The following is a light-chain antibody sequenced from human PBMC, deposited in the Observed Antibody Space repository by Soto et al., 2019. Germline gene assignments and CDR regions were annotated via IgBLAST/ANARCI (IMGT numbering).Light chain of an antibody. Sequence: QSVLTQPPSASGTPGQRVFISCSGSSSNIGGTNYAYWYQQLPGAAPKLLMHSNNLRPSGVPERISGSKSGTSASLAISGLRSEDEAVYYCCSYAGSYTLLFGGGTKLTVL. CDR3: CSYAGSYTLL. J-gene: IGLJ2*01. CDR2: SNN. V-gene: IGLV1-47*02. CDR1: SSNIGGTNY.